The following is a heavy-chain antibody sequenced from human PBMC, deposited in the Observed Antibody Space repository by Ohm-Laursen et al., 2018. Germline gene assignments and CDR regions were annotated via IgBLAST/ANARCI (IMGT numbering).Heavy chain of an antibody. J-gene: IGHJ4*02. CDR1: GGSFSGYY. CDR3: ARNATTEAIDY. V-gene: IGHV4-34*01. CDR2: INHSGST. D-gene: IGHD4-17*01. Sequence: GTLSLTCAVSGGSFSGYYWNWIRQPPGKGLEWIGEINHSGSTNYNPSLKSRVTISVDTSKNQFSLKLSSVTAADTAVYYCARNATTEAIDYWGQGTLVTVSS.